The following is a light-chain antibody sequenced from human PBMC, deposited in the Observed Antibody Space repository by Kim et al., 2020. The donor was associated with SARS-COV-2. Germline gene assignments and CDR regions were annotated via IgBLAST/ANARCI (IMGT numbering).Light chain of an antibody. V-gene: IGKV1-8*01. CDR3: QQYYSYPWT. CDR1: QGISRY. J-gene: IGKJ1*01. Sequence: GERVTLTCRASQGISRYLAWYQQKPGKAPKLLIYAASTLQSGVPSRFSGSGSGTDFTLTISCLQSEDFATYYCQQYYSYPWTFGQGTKVDIK. CDR2: AAS.